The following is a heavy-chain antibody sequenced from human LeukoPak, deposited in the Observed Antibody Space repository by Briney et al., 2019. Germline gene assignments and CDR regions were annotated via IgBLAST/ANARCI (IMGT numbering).Heavy chain of an antibody. D-gene: IGHD1-1*01. CDR2: INPNGGAT. CDR1: GYTFTSYY. J-gene: IGHJ5*02. CDR3: ARTGTPTADWFDP. Sequence: GASVKVSCKASGYTFTSYYMHWVRQAPGQGLEWMGWINPNGGATNYAQNFQGRVTMTRDTSISTAYMELSRLRSDDTAFYYCARTGTPTADWFDPWGQGTLVTVSS. V-gene: IGHV1-2*02.